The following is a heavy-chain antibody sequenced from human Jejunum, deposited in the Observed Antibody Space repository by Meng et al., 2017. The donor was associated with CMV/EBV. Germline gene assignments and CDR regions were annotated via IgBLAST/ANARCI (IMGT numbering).Heavy chain of an antibody. CDR3: ARIVVFGADVSPPYNHGMDV. J-gene: IGHJ6*02. CDR1: RYG. CDR2: VSGYNGDK. V-gene: IGHV1-18*01. D-gene: IGHD3-3*01. Sequence: RYGVTWVRQAPGQGLEWMGWVSGYNGDKKYAQRFEGRLTMTTERSTTTAYMELGTLTSDDTAVYYCARIVVFGADVSPPYNHGMDVWGQGTTVTVSS.